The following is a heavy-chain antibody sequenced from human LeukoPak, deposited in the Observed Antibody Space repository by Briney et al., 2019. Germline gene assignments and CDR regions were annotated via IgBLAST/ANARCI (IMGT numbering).Heavy chain of an antibody. CDR1: GFTFSRDW. CDR2: INSDGSST. J-gene: IGHJ2*01. Sequence: GGSLRLSCAASGFTFSRDWMHWVRQAPGKGLAWVSRINSDGSSTSYADSVKGRFTISRDNAKNTLYLQMNSLRDEDTAVYYCAKTTVVTGYWYFDLWGRGTLVTVSS. V-gene: IGHV3-74*01. CDR3: AKTTVVTGYWYFDL. D-gene: IGHD4-23*01.